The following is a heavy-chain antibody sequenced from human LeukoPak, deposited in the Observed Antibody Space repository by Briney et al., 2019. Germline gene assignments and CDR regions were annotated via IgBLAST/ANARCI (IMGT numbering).Heavy chain of an antibody. Sequence: ASVTVSCKASGYTFTSYVIKWVRQAPGQGLEWMGWISAYNGNTNYAQKLQGRVTMTTDTSTSTAYMELRSLRSDDTDVYYCAREGYSSSWNYFDYWGQGALVTVSS. CDR2: ISAYNGNT. CDR1: GYTFTSYV. V-gene: IGHV1-18*01. D-gene: IGHD6-13*01. J-gene: IGHJ4*02. CDR3: AREGYSSSWNYFDY.